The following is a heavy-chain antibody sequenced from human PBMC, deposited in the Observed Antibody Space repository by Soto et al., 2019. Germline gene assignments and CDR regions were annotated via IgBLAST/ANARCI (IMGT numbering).Heavy chain of an antibody. CDR3: ARVVGGPCVRSAPEPYYYGMDV. Sequence: QVQLVQSGAEVKKPGSSVKVSCTASGGTFSSYAISWVRQAPGHGLEWMGGIIPIFGTANYAQKFQGRVTNTADESTSTVYVERGSLSSEDTAVYYCARVVGGPCVRSAPEPYYYGMDVWGQGTTVTLSS. CDR2: IIPIFGTA. CDR1: GGTFSSYA. D-gene: IGHD2-21*01. J-gene: IGHJ6*02. V-gene: IGHV1-69*01.